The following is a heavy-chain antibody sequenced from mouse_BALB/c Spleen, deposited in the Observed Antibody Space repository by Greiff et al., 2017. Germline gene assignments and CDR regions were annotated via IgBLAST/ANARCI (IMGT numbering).Heavy chain of an antibody. Sequence: EVQGVESGGDLVKPGGSLKLSCAASGFTFSSYGMSWVRQTPDKRLEWVATISSGGSYTYYPDSVKGRFTISRDNAKNTLYLQMSSLKSEDTAMYYCTRDQEGLRGTWFAYWGQGTLVTVSA. CDR2: ISSGGSYT. CDR1: GFTFSSYG. CDR3: TRDQEGLRGTWFAY. V-gene: IGHV5-6*01. J-gene: IGHJ3*01. D-gene: IGHD2-2*01.